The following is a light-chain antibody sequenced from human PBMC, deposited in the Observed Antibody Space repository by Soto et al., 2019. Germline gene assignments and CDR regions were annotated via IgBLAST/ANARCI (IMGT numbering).Light chain of an antibody. CDR1: QTISTW. CDR2: DAS. Sequence: DIQVTQSPPTLSASVGDRVTITCRASQTISTWMAWYQQKPGKAPKLLVYDASTLQSGVASRFSGSGSGTEFTLTIRSLQSEDFATYFCQQSYNIPRATFGQGTKVDIK. J-gene: IGKJ1*01. CDR3: QQSYNIPRAT. V-gene: IGKV1-5*01.